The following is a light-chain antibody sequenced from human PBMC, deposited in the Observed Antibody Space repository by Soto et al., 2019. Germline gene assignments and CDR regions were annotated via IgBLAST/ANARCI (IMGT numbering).Light chain of an antibody. Sequence: EIVLTQSPDTLSLSPGERATLSCRASQSVSSDFLVWYQQKPGQAPRLLIYGASRRATGIPDRFCGGGSGTDFFLTISRLEPEDFAVYYCQHYDNTPPSVTFGPGTKVDIK. V-gene: IGKV3-20*01. CDR1: QSVSSDF. CDR3: QHYDNTPPSVT. J-gene: IGKJ3*01. CDR2: GAS.